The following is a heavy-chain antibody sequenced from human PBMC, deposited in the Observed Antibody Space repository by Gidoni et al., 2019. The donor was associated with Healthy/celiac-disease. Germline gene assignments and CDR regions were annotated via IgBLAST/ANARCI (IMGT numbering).Heavy chain of an antibody. CDR3: ARVEWLQLMFVESAQVDY. J-gene: IGHJ4*02. Sequence: EVQLVESGGGLVKPGGSLRLSCAASGFTFSSYSMNWVRQAPGKGLEWVSSISSSSSYIYYADSVKGRFTISRDNAKNSLYLQMNSLRAEDTAVYYCARVEWLQLMFVESAQVDYWGQGTLVTVSS. V-gene: IGHV3-21*01. CDR1: GFTFSSYS. CDR2: ISSSSSYI. D-gene: IGHD5-12*01.